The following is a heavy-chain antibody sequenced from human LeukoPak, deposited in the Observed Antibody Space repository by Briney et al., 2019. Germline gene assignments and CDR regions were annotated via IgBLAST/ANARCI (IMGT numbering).Heavy chain of an antibody. J-gene: IGHJ4*02. V-gene: IGHV4-4*02. D-gene: IGHD3-22*01. CDR3: ARALDYDSSGPRHFDY. CDR1: GGSISSSSGNC. Sequence: SETLSLTCAVSGGSISSSSGNCWTWVRQPPGKGLEWIGEIYHSGSTNYNPSLKGRVTISVDTSKNQFSLKLSSVTAADTAVYYCARALDYDSSGPRHFDYWGQGTLVTVSS. CDR2: IYHSGST.